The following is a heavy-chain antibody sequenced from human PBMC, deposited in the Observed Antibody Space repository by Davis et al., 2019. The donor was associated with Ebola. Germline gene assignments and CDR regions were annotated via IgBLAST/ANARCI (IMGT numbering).Heavy chain of an antibody. D-gene: IGHD1-1*01. J-gene: IGHJ6*02. Sequence: SLKISCAASGFTFDDYAMHWVRQAPGKGLEWVSGISWNSGSIGYADSVKGRFTISRDNAKNSLYLQMNSLRAEDTALYYCAKDIGVQPGLYGMDVWGQGTTVTVSS. CDR2: ISWNSGSI. CDR3: AKDIGVQPGLYGMDV. V-gene: IGHV3-9*01. CDR1: GFTFDDYA.